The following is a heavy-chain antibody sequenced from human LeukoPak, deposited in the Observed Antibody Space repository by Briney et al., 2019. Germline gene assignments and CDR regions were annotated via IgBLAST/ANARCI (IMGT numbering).Heavy chain of an antibody. Sequence: GGSLRLSCAASGFTFSSYAMSWVRQAPGKGLEWVSAISGSGGSTYYADSVKGRFTISRDNSKNTLYLQMNSLRDEDTALYYCAKYGSGTYYNGLHWGQGTLVTVSS. V-gene: IGHV3-23*01. CDR2: ISGSGGST. CDR1: GFTFSSYA. CDR3: AKYGSGTYYNGLH. J-gene: IGHJ4*02. D-gene: IGHD3-10*01.